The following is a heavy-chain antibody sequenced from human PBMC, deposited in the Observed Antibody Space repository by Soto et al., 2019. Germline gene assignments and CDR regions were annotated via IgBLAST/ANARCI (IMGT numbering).Heavy chain of an antibody. V-gene: IGHV3-30*18. CDR1: GFTFSSYG. Sequence: WWSLRLSCAASGFTFSSYGMHWLRQAPGKGLEWVAVISYDGSNKYYADSVKGRLTISRDNSKNTLYLQMNSLRAEDTAVYYCAKVLLFGVAYYYGMDVWGQGTTVTVSS. J-gene: IGHJ6*02. CDR2: ISYDGSNK. CDR3: AKVLLFGVAYYYGMDV. D-gene: IGHD3-3*01.